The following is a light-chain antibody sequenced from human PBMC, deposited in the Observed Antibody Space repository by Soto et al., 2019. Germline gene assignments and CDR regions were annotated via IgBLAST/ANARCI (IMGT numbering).Light chain of an antibody. CDR3: QHYNNWPT. V-gene: IGKV3-15*01. Sequence: TQSPATLSVSPGGKITLSCRASPSVGSNVAWYQQKPGHAPRLLIYAASTRASGIPPRFSGSGSETEFALTIGSLQPEDFAVYHCQHYNNWPTFGQGTKVDIK. CDR1: PSVGSN. J-gene: IGKJ2*01. CDR2: AAS.